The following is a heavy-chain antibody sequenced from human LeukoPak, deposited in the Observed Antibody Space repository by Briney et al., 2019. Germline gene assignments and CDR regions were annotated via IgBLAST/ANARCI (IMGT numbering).Heavy chain of an antibody. D-gene: IGHD3-9*01. CDR3: ANSYPDTWFYFHH. CDR1: GFTFTSYT. J-gene: IGHJ4*02. CDR2: ITGSGNII. V-gene: IGHV3-21*01. Sequence: PRGSLRLSCAASGFTFTSYTMNWVRQSPGKGLEWVSSITGSGNIINYADSVKGRFTISRDNSKNSLYLQLNSLTAEDTAFYYCANSYPDTWFYFHHWEQGTLVTVSS.